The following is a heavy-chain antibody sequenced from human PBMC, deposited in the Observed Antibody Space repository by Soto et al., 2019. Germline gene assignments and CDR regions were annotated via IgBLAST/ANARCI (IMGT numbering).Heavy chain of an antibody. J-gene: IGHJ4*02. CDR2: IYYSGST. V-gene: IGHV4-30-4*01. CDR1: GGSISSGDYY. CDR3: AREPYGSGSYSQLRYFDY. D-gene: IGHD3-10*01. Sequence: QVQLQESGPGLVKPSQTLSLTCTVSGGSISSGDYYWSWIRQPPGKGLEWIGYIYYSGSTYYNPSLKSRVTISVDTSKNQFSLKLSAVTAADTAVYYCAREPYGSGSYSQLRYFDYWGQGTLVTVSS.